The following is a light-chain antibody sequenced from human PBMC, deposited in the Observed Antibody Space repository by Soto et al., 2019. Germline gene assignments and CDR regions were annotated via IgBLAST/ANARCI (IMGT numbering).Light chain of an antibody. V-gene: IGKV1-39*01. Sequence: DIQMTQFPSSMSASVGDRVTITCRAIQTISTCLNWYQQKAGTAPKLLIYGASDLESGIPSRFSGSGSGTYFTLTISSLQPEDFAIYYCQQCLTTPRTFGQGTRVEI. CDR3: QQCLTTPRT. J-gene: IGKJ1*01. CDR1: QTISTC. CDR2: GAS.